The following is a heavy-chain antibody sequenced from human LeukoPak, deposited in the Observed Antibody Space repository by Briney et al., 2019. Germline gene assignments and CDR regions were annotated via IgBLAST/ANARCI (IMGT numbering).Heavy chain of an antibody. Sequence: SETLSLTCTVSGGSVSSGGYYWIWIRQPPGKGLEWIGYIYYSGSTTYNPSLKSRVTISVDTSKNQFSLKLSSVTAADTAVYYCARATYYYDSSGSYVRYYFDYWGQGTLVTVSS. CDR1: GGSVSSGGYY. J-gene: IGHJ4*02. D-gene: IGHD3-22*01. CDR2: IYYSGST. V-gene: IGHV4-61*08. CDR3: ARATYYYDSSGSYVRYYFDY.